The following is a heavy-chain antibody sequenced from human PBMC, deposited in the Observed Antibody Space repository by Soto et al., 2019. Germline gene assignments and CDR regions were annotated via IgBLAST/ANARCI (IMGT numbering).Heavy chain of an antibody. V-gene: IGHV4-59*01. J-gene: IGHJ4*02. CDR1: GASITAFY. Sequence: QVQLRESGPGLVKPSETLSLTCNVSGASITAFYWSWIRQTPGKGLEWIGYKSYTGSTNYNPSLKSRVAILVDTSKNSFCLTLSSVSAADTAVYYCARDPELHRLDHWGQGNLVTVSS. CDR2: KSYTGST. CDR3: ARDPELHRLDH. D-gene: IGHD2-21*01.